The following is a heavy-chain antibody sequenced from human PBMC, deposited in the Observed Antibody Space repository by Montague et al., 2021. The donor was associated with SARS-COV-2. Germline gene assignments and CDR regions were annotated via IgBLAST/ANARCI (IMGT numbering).Heavy chain of an antibody. CDR3: ARDRPRSYYYDSGTYTWGGYGMDV. J-gene: IGHJ6*02. D-gene: IGHD3-10*01. CDR2: IYRTGNT. V-gene: IGHV4-4*02. Sequence: SETLSLTCVVSGDSISTDNWWTWVRLPPGKGLEWVGEIYRTGNTNYNPSLKSRVTMSVDTSKDQFSLKLSSVTAADTAVYYCARDRPRSYYYDSGTYTWGGYGMDVWGQGTTVAVSS. CDR1: GDSISTDNW.